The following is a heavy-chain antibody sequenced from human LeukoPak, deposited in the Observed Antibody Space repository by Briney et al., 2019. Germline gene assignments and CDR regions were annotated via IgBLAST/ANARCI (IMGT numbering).Heavy chain of an antibody. V-gene: IGHV3-15*01. Sequence: PGGSLRLSCAASGFTFSNAWMSWVRQAPGKGLEWVGRIKSKTDGGTTDYAAPVKGRFTISRDDSKNTLYLQMNSLKTEDTAAYYCTTDSTDFLEWLPDFDYWGQGTLVTVSS. CDR1: GFTFSNAW. CDR3: TTDSTDFLEWLPDFDY. J-gene: IGHJ4*02. D-gene: IGHD3-3*01. CDR2: IKSKTDGGTT.